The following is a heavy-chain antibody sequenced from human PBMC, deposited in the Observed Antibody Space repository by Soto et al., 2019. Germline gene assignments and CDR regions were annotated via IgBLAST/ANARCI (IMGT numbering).Heavy chain of an antibody. CDR2: ITPLLGTA. CDR3: ARLRLEPEGANIPLMFGLDV. J-gene: IGHJ6*02. Sequence: QVQLVQSGAEVKKPGSSVRVSCKASGDTFTGHAITWVRQAPAQGLEWLGVITPLLGTANYAPNFQGRVTITADDSATTTFLDLTSLKVDDTAVYYCARLRLEPEGANIPLMFGLDVWGQGTTVTVSS. CDR1: GDTFTGHA. V-gene: IGHV1-69*01. D-gene: IGHD2-8*01.